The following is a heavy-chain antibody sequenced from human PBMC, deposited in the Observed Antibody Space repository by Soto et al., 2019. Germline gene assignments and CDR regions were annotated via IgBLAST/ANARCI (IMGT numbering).Heavy chain of an antibody. D-gene: IGHD3-16*01. Sequence: GGSLRLSCAASGFTFDAYTMHWVRQARGKGLEWVSLISWDGGSTYCADSVKGRFTISRDNSKNSLYLQMNSLRTEDTALYYCAKDIRSDPTWGSLYYGMDVWGQGTTVTVSS. CDR2: ISWDGGST. J-gene: IGHJ6*02. V-gene: IGHV3-43*01. CDR3: AKDIRSDPTWGSLYYGMDV. CDR1: GFTFDAYT.